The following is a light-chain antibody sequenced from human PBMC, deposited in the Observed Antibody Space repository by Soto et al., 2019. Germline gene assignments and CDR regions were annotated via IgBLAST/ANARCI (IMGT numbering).Light chain of an antibody. CDR2: GAS. CDR3: QQYENWPYT. V-gene: IGKV3-15*01. Sequence: MTQSPATVSLSPGERATLSCRASPGVSNTLAWYQQRPGQAPRLLIYGASIRAPGIPARFSGGGSGTEFTLTITSLQSEDFAVYYCQQYENWPYTFGQGTRLEIK. J-gene: IGKJ2*01. CDR1: PGVSNT.